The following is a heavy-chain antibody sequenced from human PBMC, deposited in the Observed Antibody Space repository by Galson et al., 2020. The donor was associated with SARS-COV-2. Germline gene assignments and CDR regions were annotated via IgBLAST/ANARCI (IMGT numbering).Heavy chain of an antibody. V-gene: IGHV3-53*01. CDR2: IYSGGST. Sequence: GESLKISCAASGFILSRNYMAWVRQAPGKGLEWVSTIYSGGSTKHADSVKGRFTISRDSSENTLYLQMNSLRVEDTAMYYCVKELGDFYDSSGQIWGQGTMVTVSS. CDR1: GFILSRNY. J-gene: IGHJ3*01. CDR3: VKELGDFYDSSGQI. D-gene: IGHD3-22*01.